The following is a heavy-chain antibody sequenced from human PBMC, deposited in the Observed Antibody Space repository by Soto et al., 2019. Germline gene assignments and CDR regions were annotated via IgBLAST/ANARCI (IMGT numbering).Heavy chain of an antibody. CDR3: ARDPRSITGTTSSEDFQH. CDR2: IIPLLGIT. D-gene: IGHD1-20*01. CDR1: GGTFSGYA. J-gene: IGHJ1*01. V-gene: IGHV1-69*13. Sequence: ASVKVSCKASGGTFSGYAINWVRQAPGQGXEWMGGIIPLLGITDYGQKFQGRITIAADESTGTAYMDLRGLRSEDTAVYYCARDPRSITGTTSSEDFQHWGQGTLVTVSS.